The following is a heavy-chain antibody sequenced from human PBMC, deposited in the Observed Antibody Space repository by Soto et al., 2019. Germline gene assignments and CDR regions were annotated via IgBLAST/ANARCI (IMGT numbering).Heavy chain of an antibody. V-gene: IGHV4-4*09. CDR3: AGLPYDWSDETVR. Sequence: QVQLQESGPGLVKPSETLSLNCNVSGGSFSNYDWTWIRQSPGKGLEWIGYIYNSGNTDYKPSPKSRFTISEDSSENQCSLRLSSVTAADTAVYYCAGLPYDWSDETVRWGQGILVTVSA. J-gene: IGHJ4*02. CDR2: IYNSGNT. CDR1: GGSFSNYD. D-gene: IGHD1-20*01.